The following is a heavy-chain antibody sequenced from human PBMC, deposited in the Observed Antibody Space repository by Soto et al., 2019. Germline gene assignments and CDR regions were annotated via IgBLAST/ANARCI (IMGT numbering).Heavy chain of an antibody. CDR3: AGVCDYGDYLDY. D-gene: IGHD4-17*01. J-gene: IGHJ4*01. Sequence: ASVKVSCKASGYTFTSYGISWVRQAPGQGLEWMGWISAYNGNTNYAQKLQGRVTTPTDTSTSTAYMELRSLRSDDTAVYCCAGVCDYGDYLDYCGQGTLVTVSS. CDR1: GYTFTSYG. CDR2: ISAYNGNT. V-gene: IGHV1-18*04.